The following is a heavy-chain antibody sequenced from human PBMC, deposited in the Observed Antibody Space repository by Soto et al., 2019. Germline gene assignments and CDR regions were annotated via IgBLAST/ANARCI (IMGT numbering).Heavy chain of an antibody. Sequence: SETLSLTCTVSGGSISSSSYYWGWIRQPPGKGLEWIGSIYYSGSTYYNPSLKSRVTISVDTSKNQFSLKLSSVTAADTAVYYCASEGELSGSKLDYWGQGTLVTVSS. CDR2: IYYSGST. CDR3: ASEGELSGSKLDY. J-gene: IGHJ4*02. D-gene: IGHD3-3*01. CDR1: GGSISSSSYY. V-gene: IGHV4-39*07.